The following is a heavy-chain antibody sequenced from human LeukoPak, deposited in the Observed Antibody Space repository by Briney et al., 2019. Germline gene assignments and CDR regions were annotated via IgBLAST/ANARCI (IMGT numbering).Heavy chain of an antibody. CDR1: GFTFSDHY. J-gene: IGHJ4*02. D-gene: IGHD3-9*01. CDR3: AREATGADYDILTGYYTVRSFDY. V-gene: IGHV3-72*01. Sequence: GGSLRLSCAVSGFTFSDHYMDWVRQAPGKGLEWVGRTRNKANSYTTEYAASVKGRFTISSDASKNSLYLQMNSLKTEDTAVYYCAREATGADYDILTGYYTVRSFDYWGQGTLVTVSS. CDR2: TRNKANSYTT.